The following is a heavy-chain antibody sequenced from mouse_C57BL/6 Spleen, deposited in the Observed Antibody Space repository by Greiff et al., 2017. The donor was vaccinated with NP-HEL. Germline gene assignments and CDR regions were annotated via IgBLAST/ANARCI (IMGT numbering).Heavy chain of an antibody. CDR2: IWSGGST. CDR1: GFSLTSYG. V-gene: IGHV2-2*01. CDR3: ARKRGNYGGYAMDY. Sequence: QVQLQQSRPGLVQPSQSLSITCTVSGFSLTSYGVHWVRQSPGKGLEWLGVIWSGGSTDYNAAFISRLSISKDNSKSRVFFKMNSLQADDTAIYYCARKRGNYGGYAMDYWGQGTSVTVSS. D-gene: IGHD2-1*01. J-gene: IGHJ4*01.